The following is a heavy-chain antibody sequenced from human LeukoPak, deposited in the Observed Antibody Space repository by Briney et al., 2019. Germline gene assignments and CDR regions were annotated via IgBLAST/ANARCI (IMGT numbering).Heavy chain of an antibody. CDR2: IYYSGST. Sequence: SETLSLTCTVSGGSISTYYWSWIRQPPGKGLEWIGYIYYSGSTNYNPSLKSRVTISVDTSNNQFSLKLSSVTAADTALYYCARGPGRYGSGTYGYDYWGQGTLVTVSS. V-gene: IGHV4-59*01. CDR1: GGSISTYY. D-gene: IGHD3-10*01. CDR3: ARGPGRYGSGTYGYDY. J-gene: IGHJ4*02.